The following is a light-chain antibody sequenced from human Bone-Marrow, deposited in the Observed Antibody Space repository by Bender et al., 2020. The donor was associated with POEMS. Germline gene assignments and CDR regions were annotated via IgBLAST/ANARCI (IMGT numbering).Light chain of an antibody. Sequence: SYELTQPPSVSVSPGQTASITCSGDKLGDQYACWYQQKPGQAPVLVIYGKNNRPSGIPDRFSGSSSGNTASLTITGAQAEDEADYYCNSRDSSGNHPHWVFGGGTKLTVL. J-gene: IGLJ3*02. CDR3: NSRDSSGNHPHWV. CDR2: GKN. CDR1: KLGDQY. V-gene: IGLV3-19*01.